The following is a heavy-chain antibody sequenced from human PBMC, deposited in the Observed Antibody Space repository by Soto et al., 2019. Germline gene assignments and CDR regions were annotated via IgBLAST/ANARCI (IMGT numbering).Heavy chain of an antibody. D-gene: IGHD6-19*01. CDR3: ARAESSGWTDAFDI. CDR2: ISAYNGNT. V-gene: IGHV1-18*01. J-gene: IGHJ3*02. Sequence: GASVKVSCKASGYTFTSYGISWVRHAPGQGLEWMGWISAYNGNTNYAQKLQGRVTMTTDTSTSTAYMELRSLRSDDTAVYYCARAESSGWTDAFDIWGQGTMVTVSS. CDR1: GYTFTSYG.